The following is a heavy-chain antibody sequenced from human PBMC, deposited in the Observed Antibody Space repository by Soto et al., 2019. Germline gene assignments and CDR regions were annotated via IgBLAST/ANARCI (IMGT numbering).Heavy chain of an antibody. CDR3: ARPLEWLSGGYYYYGMDV. V-gene: IGHV4-39*01. CDR2: IYYSGST. Sequence: PSETLSLTCTVSGGSISSSSYYWGWIRQSPGKGLEWIGSIYYSGSTYYNPSLKSRVTISVDTSKNQFSLKLSSVTAADTAVYYCARPLEWLSGGYYYYGMDVWGQGTTVTVSS. CDR1: GGSISSSSYY. D-gene: IGHD3-3*01. J-gene: IGHJ6*02.